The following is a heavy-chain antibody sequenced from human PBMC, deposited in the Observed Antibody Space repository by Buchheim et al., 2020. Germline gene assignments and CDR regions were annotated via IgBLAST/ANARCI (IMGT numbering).Heavy chain of an antibody. CDR3: ARDEDYGGNSNFDC. CDR2: IEGDGSSI. V-gene: IGHV3-74*03. Sequence: EVQLVESGGGLVQPGGSLRLSCAASGFTFSSYWMHWVRQAPGKGLEWVSRIEGDGSSIMYGDSVKGRFTISSANAKNTLFLQMNSLRAEDTAVYYCARDEDYGGNSNFDCWGQGTL. CDR1: GFTFSSYW. J-gene: IGHJ4*02. D-gene: IGHD4-23*01.